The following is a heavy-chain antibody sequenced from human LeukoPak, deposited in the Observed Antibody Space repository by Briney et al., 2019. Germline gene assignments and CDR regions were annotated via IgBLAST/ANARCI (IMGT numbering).Heavy chain of an antibody. D-gene: IGHD2-15*01. CDR1: GGSISSGDSY. J-gene: IGHJ4*02. Sequence: PSQTLSLTCTVSGGSISSGDSYRSWLRQPPGKGLEWFAYIYYSGSTYYNPSLKSRVTISVDTSKNQFSLKLSSVTAADTAVYYCARVIRGYCSGGSCYSLGFDYWGQGALVTVSS. CDR3: ARVIRGYCSGGSCYSLGFDY. V-gene: IGHV4-30-4*01. CDR2: IYYSGST.